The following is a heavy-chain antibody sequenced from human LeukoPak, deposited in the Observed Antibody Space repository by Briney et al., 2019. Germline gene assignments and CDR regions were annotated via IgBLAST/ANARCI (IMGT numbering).Heavy chain of an antibody. CDR3: ASLGTLVP. J-gene: IGHJ5*02. Sequence: GGSLRLSCAAPGFTFSTYLMHWVRQAPGKGLVWVSRINTDGSITTYADSVKGRFTISRDNAKNTLYLQMNSLRDEDAAVYYCASLGTLVPWGQGTLVTVSS. CDR2: INTDGSIT. V-gene: IGHV3-74*01. D-gene: IGHD3-9*01. CDR1: GFTFSTYL.